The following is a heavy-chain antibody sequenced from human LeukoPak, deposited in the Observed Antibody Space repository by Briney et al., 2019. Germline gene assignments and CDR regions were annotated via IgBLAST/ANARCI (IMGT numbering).Heavy chain of an antibody. D-gene: IGHD2-15*01. J-gene: IGHJ4*02. Sequence: PSETLSLTCTVSGGSISSYYWSWIRQPPGKGPEWIGFIYDSGSTNYNPSLKSRVTISVDTSKNQFSLKLRSVTAADTAVYYCARILEWPNKGGFDYWGQGTLVTVSS. CDR1: GGSISSYY. CDR3: ARILEWPNKGGFDY. V-gene: IGHV4-59*08. CDR2: IYDSGST.